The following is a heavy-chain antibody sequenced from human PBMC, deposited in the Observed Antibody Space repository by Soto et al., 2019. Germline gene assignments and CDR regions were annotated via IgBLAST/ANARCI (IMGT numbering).Heavy chain of an antibody. CDR1: GGTFSSYA. V-gene: IGHV1-69*12. D-gene: IGHD3-10*01. CDR2: IIPIFGTA. Sequence: QVQLVQSGAEVKKPGSSVKVSCKASGGTFSSYAISWVRQAPGQGLEWMGGIIPIFGTANYAQKFQGRVTITADESTSTAYMKLSSLRSEDTAVYYCARVGFGELLSWFDPWGQGTLVTVSS. CDR3: ARVGFGELLSWFDP. J-gene: IGHJ5*02.